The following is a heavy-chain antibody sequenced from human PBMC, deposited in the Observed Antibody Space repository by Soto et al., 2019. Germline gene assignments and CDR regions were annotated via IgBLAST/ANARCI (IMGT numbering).Heavy chain of an antibody. CDR1: GYTFTGYY. V-gene: IGHV1-2*04. CDR3: ARDQEIQLWSNYFDY. CDR2: IDPNSGGT. D-gene: IGHD5-18*01. Sequence: GASVKVSCKASGYTFTGYYMHWVRQAPGQGLEWMGWIDPNSGGTNYAQKFQGWVTMTRDTSISTAYMELSRLRSDDTAVYYCARDQEIQLWSNYFDYWGQGTLVTVSS. J-gene: IGHJ4*02.